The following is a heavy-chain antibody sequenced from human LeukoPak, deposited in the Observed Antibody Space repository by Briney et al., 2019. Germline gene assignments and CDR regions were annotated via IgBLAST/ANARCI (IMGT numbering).Heavy chain of an antibody. CDR3: ASKRGYSYGLDY. V-gene: IGHV1-69*13. CDR1: GYTFTSYA. Sequence: GASVKVSCKASGYTFTSYAFSWVRQAPGQGLECMGGIIPIFGTANYAQKFQCRVTITADESTSTGYMELSSLRSEDTAVYYCASKRGYSYGLDYWGQGTLVTVSS. J-gene: IGHJ4*02. D-gene: IGHD5-18*01. CDR2: IIPIFGTA.